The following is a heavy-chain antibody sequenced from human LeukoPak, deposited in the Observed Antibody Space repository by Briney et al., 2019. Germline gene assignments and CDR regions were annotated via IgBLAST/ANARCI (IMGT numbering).Heavy chain of an antibody. Sequence: GGSLRLSCAASGFTFSSYEMNWVRQAPGKGLEWVSYISSSGSTIYYADSVKGRFTISRDNSKNTLYLQMNSLRAEDTAVYYCARTPDAFDIWGQGTMVTVSS. CDR1: GFTFSSYE. V-gene: IGHV3-48*03. CDR3: ARTPDAFDI. CDR2: ISSSGSTI. J-gene: IGHJ3*02.